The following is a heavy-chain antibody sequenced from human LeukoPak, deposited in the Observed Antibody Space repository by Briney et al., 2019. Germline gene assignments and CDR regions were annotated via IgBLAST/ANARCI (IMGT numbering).Heavy chain of an antibody. CDR1: GYTFTGYY. J-gene: IGHJ4*02. Sequence: GASVTVSCKASGYTFTGYYMHWVRQAPGQGLEWMGWINPNSGGTNYAQKFQGRVTMTRDTSISTAYMELSRLRSDDTAVYYCARGYSSSWYVTGGPDYWGQGTLVTVSS. D-gene: IGHD6-13*01. V-gene: IGHV1-2*02. CDR3: ARGYSSSWYVTGGPDY. CDR2: INPNSGGT.